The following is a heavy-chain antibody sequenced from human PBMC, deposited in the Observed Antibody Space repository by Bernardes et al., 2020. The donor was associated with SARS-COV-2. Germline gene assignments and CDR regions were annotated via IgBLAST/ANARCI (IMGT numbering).Heavy chain of an antibody. Sequence: SETLSLTCAVYGGSFSGYYWSWIRQPPGKGLEWIGEINHSGSTNYNPSLKSRVTISVDTSKNQFSLKLSSVTAADTAVYYCARGGPIVVVPAAMDVWGKGTTVTVSS. D-gene: IGHD2-2*01. CDR3: ARGGPIVVVPAAMDV. CDR2: INHSGST. J-gene: IGHJ6*04. CDR1: GGSFSGYY. V-gene: IGHV4-34*01.